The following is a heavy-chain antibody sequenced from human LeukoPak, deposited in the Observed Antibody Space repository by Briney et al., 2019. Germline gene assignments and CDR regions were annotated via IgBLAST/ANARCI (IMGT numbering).Heavy chain of an antibody. CDR3: ASGPIGPRIVDY. J-gene: IGHJ4*02. CDR2: ISSSSSYI. Sequence: PGGSLRLSCAASGFTFSSYSMNWVRQAPGKGLEWVSSISSSSSYIYYADSVKGRLTISRDNAKNSLYLQMNSLRAEDTAVYYCASGPIGPRIVDYWGQGTLVTVSS. D-gene: IGHD3-10*01. CDR1: GFTFSSYS. V-gene: IGHV3-21*01.